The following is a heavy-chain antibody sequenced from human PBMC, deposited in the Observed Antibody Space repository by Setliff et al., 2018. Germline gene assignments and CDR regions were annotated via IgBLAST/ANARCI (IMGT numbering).Heavy chain of an antibody. V-gene: IGHV1-3*01. CDR3: AKVSNWALDI. Sequence: ASVKVSCKTSRYIFTTYTIHWVRQAPGQRLEWMGRITAANGDTKYSQKFQDRITTTRDTSASIVYVELSSLRSEDTAMYYCAKVSNWALDIWGQGTMVTVTS. CDR2: ITAANGDT. J-gene: IGHJ3*02. CDR1: RYIFTTYT.